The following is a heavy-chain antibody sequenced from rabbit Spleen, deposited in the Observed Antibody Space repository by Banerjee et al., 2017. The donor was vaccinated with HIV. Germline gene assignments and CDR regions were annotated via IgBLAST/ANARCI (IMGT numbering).Heavy chain of an antibody. D-gene: IGHD8-1*01. CDR1: GFSFSGGAY. J-gene: IGHJ6*01. CDR3: ARDTGSSFSTYGMDL. CDR2: IGIRSGTT. V-gene: IGHV1S40*01. Sequence: QSLEESGGDLVKPGASLTLTCTASGFSFSGGAYMCWVRQAPGKGLEWIACIGIRSGTTHYATWAKGRFTISKTSSTTVTLQMTSLTAADTATYFCARDTGSSFSTYGMDLWGQGTLVTVS.